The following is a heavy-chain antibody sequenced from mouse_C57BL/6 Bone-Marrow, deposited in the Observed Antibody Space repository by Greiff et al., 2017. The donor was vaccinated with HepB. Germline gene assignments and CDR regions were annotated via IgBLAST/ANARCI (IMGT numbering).Heavy chain of an antibody. CDR1: GYTFTDYY. Sequence: QVQLQQSGAELVRPGASVKLSCKASGYTFTDYYINWVKQRPGQGLEWIAKIYPGSGNTYYNEKFKGKATLTAEKSSSTAYMQLSSLTSEDSAVYFCARCYYDYFDCWGQGTTLTVSS. CDR2: IYPGSGNT. CDR3: ARCYYDYFDC. J-gene: IGHJ2*01. V-gene: IGHV1-76*01. D-gene: IGHD1-1*01.